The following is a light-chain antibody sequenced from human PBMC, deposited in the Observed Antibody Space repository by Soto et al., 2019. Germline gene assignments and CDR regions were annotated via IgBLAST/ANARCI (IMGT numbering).Light chain of an antibody. Sequence: QSALTQPASVSGSPGQSITISCTGTSSDVGGYNYVSWYQQHPGKAPKLMIYDVSNRPSGVSNRVSGSKSGNTASLTISGLHAEDEADYYCSSYTSSSTLYVVFGGGTKLTVL. CDR3: SSYTSSSTLYVV. CDR1: SSDVGGYNY. J-gene: IGLJ2*01. CDR2: DVS. V-gene: IGLV2-14*01.